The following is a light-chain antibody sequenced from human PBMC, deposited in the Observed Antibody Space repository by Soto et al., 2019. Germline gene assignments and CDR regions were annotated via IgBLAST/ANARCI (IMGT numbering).Light chain of an antibody. CDR1: ETVSTN. CDR3: QQYNSWPQT. CDR2: DVS. J-gene: IGKJ1*01. V-gene: IGKV3-15*01. Sequence: ETVLTQSPATLSVSPGERVTLSCRASETVSTNLAWYQQRPGQAPRLLIYDVSTGATGIPARFSGRRSGTEFTLTISSLQSDDFGVYYCQQYNSWPQTFGQGTKVDIK.